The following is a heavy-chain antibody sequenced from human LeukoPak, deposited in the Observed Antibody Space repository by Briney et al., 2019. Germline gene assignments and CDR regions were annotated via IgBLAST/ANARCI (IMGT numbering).Heavy chain of an antibody. CDR2: ITGSGPYM. CDR1: GFTFSTFA. V-gene: IGHV3-21*06. CDR3: VRDVGAVRGEVYFDY. Sequence: PGGSLRLSCAASGFTFSTFAMHWVRLSPGKGLEWVSSITGSGPYMLYADSVKHRFTISRDNTKNLLYLEMNSLRAEDTAMYFCVRDVGAVRGEVYFDYWGQGTLVTVSS. J-gene: IGHJ4*02. D-gene: IGHD3-10*01.